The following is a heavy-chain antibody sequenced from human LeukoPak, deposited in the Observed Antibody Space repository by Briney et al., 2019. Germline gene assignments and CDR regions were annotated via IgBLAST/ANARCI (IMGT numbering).Heavy chain of an antibody. CDR3: ARWETVGAIFDY. CDR1: GYTFTDYY. Sequence: ASVKVSCKVSGYTFTDYYMHWVQQTPGKGLEWMGLVDPEDGETIYAEKFQGRVTMTRNTSISTAYMELSSLRSEDTAVYYCARWETVGAIFDYWGQGTLVTVSS. CDR2: VDPEDGET. V-gene: IGHV1-69-2*01. J-gene: IGHJ4*02. D-gene: IGHD1-26*01.